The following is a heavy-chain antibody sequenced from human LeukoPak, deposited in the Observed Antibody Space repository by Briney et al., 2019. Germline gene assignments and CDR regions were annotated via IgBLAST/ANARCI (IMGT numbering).Heavy chain of an antibody. V-gene: IGHV3-7*03. CDR2: IKGDESEK. J-gene: IGHJ4*02. Sequence: GGSLRLSCAASGFTFSNYWMHWVRQAPGKGLEWVVNIKGDESEKYYVDSVKGRFSISRDNAKNSLYLQMNSLRAEDTAVYYCARALSGWGQGTLVTVSS. D-gene: IGHD3-3*01. CDR3: ARALSG. CDR1: GFTFSNYW.